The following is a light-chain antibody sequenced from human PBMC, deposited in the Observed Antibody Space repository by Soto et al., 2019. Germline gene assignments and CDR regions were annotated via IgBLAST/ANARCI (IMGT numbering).Light chain of an antibody. V-gene: IGLV2-14*01. CDR2: GVY. CDR3: SSYTSGSTLPWV. Sequence: QSALTQPASVCGSPGQTITISCTGSSDDIGTYEYTTWYQHHPGKDPKLIIFGVYDRPSGIADRFSGSKSGNTASLTMFGLKVEDEAVYYCSSYTSGSTLPWVFGTGTTLTVL. J-gene: IGLJ1*01. CDR1: SDDIGTYEY.